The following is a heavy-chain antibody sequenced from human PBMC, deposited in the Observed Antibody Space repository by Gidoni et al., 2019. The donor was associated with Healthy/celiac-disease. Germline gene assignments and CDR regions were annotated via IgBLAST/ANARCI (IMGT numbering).Heavy chain of an antibody. CDR1: GFTVSSNY. Sequence: VHLVESGVGLFQPGWSLRLSCAASGFTVSSNYMSWVRQAPGKGLEWVSVIYSGGSKYYADSVKGRFTISRDNSKNTLYLKMNSLRAEETAVYYCARDRGYFDLWGRGTLVTVSS. CDR3: ARDRGYFDL. D-gene: IGHD3-10*01. J-gene: IGHJ2*01. CDR2: IYSGGSK. V-gene: IGHV3-66*01.